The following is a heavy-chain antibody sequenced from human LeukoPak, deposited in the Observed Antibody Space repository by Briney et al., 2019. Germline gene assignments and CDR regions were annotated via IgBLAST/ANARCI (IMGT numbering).Heavy chain of an antibody. CDR1: GDSIITSCYY. D-gene: IGHD2-8*01. Sequence: PSETLSLTCTVSGDSIITSCYYWGWLRRPPGKVLEWIGTIYYSGITHYNPALNSRLIISVDRSNIQFYLELSSVTAADTVFFYCARLISGFGYAPGYWGPEALVTVSS. J-gene: IGHJ4*02. V-gene: IGHV4-39*01. CDR3: ARLISGFGYAPGY. CDR2: IYYSGIT.